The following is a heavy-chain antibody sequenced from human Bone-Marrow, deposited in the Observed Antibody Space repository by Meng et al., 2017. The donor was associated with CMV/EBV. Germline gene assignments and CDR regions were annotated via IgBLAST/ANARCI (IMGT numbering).Heavy chain of an antibody. V-gene: IGHV3-21*01. D-gene: IGHD2-2*02. Sequence: GESLKISCAASGFTFSSYVMNWVRQAPGKGLEWVSSISSSSSYIYYADSVKGRFTISRDNAKNSLYLQMNSLRAEDTAVYYCASLVVVPAAIPYYYGMDVWGQGNTVTVSS. J-gene: IGHJ6*02. CDR3: ASLVVVPAAIPYYYGMDV. CDR2: ISSSSSYI. CDR1: GFTFSSYV.